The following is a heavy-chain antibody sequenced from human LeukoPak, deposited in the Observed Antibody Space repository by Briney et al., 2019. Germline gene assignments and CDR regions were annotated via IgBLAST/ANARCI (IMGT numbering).Heavy chain of an antibody. J-gene: IGHJ4*02. CDR2: ISGSGGST. V-gene: IGHV3-23*01. D-gene: IGHD5-18*01. Sequence: PGGSLRLSCAASGFTFSSYAMSWVRQAPGKGLEWVSAISGSGGSTYYADSVKGRFTISRDNSKSTLYLQMNSLRAEDTAVYYCAKGTWIQLWLPIDYWGQGTLVTVSS. CDR1: GFTFSSYA. CDR3: AKGTWIQLWLPIDY.